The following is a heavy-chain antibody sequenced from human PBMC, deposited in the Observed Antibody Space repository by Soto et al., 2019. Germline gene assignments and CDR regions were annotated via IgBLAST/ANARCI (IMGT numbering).Heavy chain of an antibody. J-gene: IGHJ4*02. V-gene: IGHV3-30-3*01. Sequence: ESGGGVVQPGRSLRLSCAASRFTFSSSAMHWVRQAPGKGLEWVALISYDGSNKYYADSVKGRFTISRDNSKNALYLQMNSLRAEDTAVYYCARAFGGIAAGGQGYWGQGTLVTVSS. CDR3: ARAFGGIAAGGQGY. D-gene: IGHD6-13*01. CDR1: RFTFSSSA. CDR2: ISYDGSNK.